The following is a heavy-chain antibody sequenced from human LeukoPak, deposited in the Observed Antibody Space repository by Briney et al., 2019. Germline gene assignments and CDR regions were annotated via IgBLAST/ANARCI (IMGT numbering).Heavy chain of an antibody. CDR3: AKVKGRRDYNPDY. D-gene: IGHD4-11*01. J-gene: IGHJ4*02. V-gene: IGHV3-23*01. CDR1: GFTFSIFA. CDR2: IIGGGIT. Sequence: PGGSLRLSCAASGFTFSIFAMSWVRQAPGKGLEWVSGIIGGGITHYADSVKGRFTISRDNSKNTTSMQMDSLRVEDTAVYYCAKVKGRRDYNPDYWGQGTLVTVSS.